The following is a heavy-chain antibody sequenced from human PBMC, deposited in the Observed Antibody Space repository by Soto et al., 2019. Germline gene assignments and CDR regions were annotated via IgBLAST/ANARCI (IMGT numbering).Heavy chain of an antibody. CDR1: GFTVSINY. CDR3: ARDFRPPYGVRYFDY. D-gene: IGHD4-17*01. CDR2: IYSGGST. Sequence: GSLRLSCAASGFTVSINYMSWVRQAPGKGLEWVSVIYSGGSTYYADSVKGRFTISRHNSKNTLYLLMNSLRAEDTAVYYCARDFRPPYGVRYFDYWGQGTLVTVS. V-gene: IGHV3-53*04. J-gene: IGHJ4*02.